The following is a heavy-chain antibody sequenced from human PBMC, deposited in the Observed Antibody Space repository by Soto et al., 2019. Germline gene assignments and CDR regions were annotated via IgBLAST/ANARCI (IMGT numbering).Heavy chain of an antibody. CDR2: IIPIFDTT. CDR3: ASLGYCISTSCSPSAFDI. Sequence: SVKVSCKASGGTFRSYVINWVRQAPGQGLEWMGGIIPIFDTTNYAQKFQGRVTITADASTSTVYMELSSLRSDDTAVYYCASLGYCISTSCSPSAFDIWGQGTMVTVSS. D-gene: IGHD2-2*01. J-gene: IGHJ3*02. CDR1: GGTFRSYV. V-gene: IGHV1-69*13.